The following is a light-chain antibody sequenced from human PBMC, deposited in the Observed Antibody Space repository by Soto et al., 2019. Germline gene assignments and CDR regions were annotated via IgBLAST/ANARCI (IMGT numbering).Light chain of an antibody. CDR3: LQRRNWPPTWT. J-gene: IGKJ1*01. V-gene: IGKV3-11*01. CDR2: DSS. Sequence: EIVLTQSPATLSLSPGERATLSCRASQSINTYLAWYQQKPGHAPRLLIYDSSNRATGIPARFSGSGPGTDFTLTISSLEPEDCAIYYCLQRRNWPPTWTFGQGTKVEIK. CDR1: QSINTY.